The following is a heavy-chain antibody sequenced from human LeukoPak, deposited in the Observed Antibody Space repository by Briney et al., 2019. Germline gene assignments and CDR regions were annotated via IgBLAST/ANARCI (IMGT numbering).Heavy chain of an antibody. Sequence: GGSLRLSCAASGFTFSSYGMHWVRQAPGKGLEWVALIWYDGSSKHYADSVKGRFTISRDNSKNTLYLQMNSLRAEDTAVYYCAKASNGGSYYGVIIDYWGQGTLVTVSS. J-gene: IGHJ4*02. CDR1: GFTFSSYG. V-gene: IGHV3-30*02. CDR3: AKASNGGSYYGVIIDY. CDR2: IWYDGSSK. D-gene: IGHD1-26*01.